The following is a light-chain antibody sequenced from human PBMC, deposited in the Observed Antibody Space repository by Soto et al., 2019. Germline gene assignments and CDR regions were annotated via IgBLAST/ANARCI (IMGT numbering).Light chain of an antibody. V-gene: IGKV1-9*01. CDR3: QQLSRYPLT. Sequence: DIPLTQSPSFLSASVGDRVTITCRASQGISTYLAWYQQKPGKAPKVLIYGASTLQRGVPSRFSGSTSGTEFTLTISSLQPEDSATYYCQQLSRYPLTFGGGTKVEI. CDR1: QGISTY. J-gene: IGKJ4*01. CDR2: GAS.